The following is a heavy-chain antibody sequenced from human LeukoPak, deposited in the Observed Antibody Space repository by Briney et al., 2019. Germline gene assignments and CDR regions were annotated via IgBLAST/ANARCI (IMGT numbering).Heavy chain of an antibody. J-gene: IGHJ4*02. V-gene: IGHV1-2*02. CDR1: GYTFTGYY. D-gene: IGHD3-10*01. CDR2: INPNSGGT. CDR3: ARDRYYYGSGSLSH. Sequence: ASVKVSCKASGYTFTGYYMHWVRQAPGQGLEWMGWINPNSGGTNYAQKFQGRVTMTRDTSISTAYMELSRLRSDDTAVYYCARDRYYYGSGSLSHWGQGTLVTVSS.